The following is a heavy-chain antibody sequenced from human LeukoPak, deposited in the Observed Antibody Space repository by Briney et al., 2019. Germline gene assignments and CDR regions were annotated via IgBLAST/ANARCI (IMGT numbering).Heavy chain of an antibody. CDR2: MNPNSGNT. CDR1: GYTFTSYD. Sequence: GASVKVSCKASGYTFTSYDINWVRQATGQGLEWMGWMNPNSGNTGYAQKFQGRVTITRNTSISTAYMELSSLRSEDTAVYYCARGRGITIFGVVDFDYWGQGTLVTVSS. CDR3: ARGRGITIFGVVDFDY. D-gene: IGHD3-3*01. J-gene: IGHJ4*02. V-gene: IGHV1-8*03.